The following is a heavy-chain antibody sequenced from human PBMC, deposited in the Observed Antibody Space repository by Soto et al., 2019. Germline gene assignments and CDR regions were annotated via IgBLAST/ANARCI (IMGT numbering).Heavy chain of an antibody. D-gene: IGHD6-13*01. CDR3: VGGAAAGSIPPGTTDFDY. V-gene: IGHV5-10-1*01. CDR2: IDPSDSYT. CDR1: GYSFTSYW. J-gene: IGHJ4*02. Sequence: PGESLKISCKGSGYSFTSYWISWVRQMPGKGLEWMGRIDPSDSYTNYSPSFQGHVTISADKPISTAYLQWSSLKASDTAMYYCVGGAAAGSIPPGTTDFDYWGQGTLVTVSS.